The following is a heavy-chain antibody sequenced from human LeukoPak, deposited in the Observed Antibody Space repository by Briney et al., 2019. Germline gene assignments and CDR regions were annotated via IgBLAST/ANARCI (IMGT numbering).Heavy chain of an antibody. Sequence: GGSLRLSCAASGFTFSSYSMNWVRQAPGKGLEWVSSVSSSSSYIYYADSVKGRFTISRDNAKNSLYLQMNSLRAEDTAVYYCASYDYDSSGYYGYWGQGTLVTVSS. J-gene: IGHJ4*02. D-gene: IGHD3-22*01. CDR3: ASYDYDSSGYYGY. V-gene: IGHV3-21*01. CDR1: GFTFSSYS. CDR2: VSSSSSYI.